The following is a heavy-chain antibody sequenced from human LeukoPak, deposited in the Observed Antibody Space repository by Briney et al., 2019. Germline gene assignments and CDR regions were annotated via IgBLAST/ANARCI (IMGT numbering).Heavy chain of an antibody. J-gene: IGHJ5*02. CDR2: INHSGST. V-gene: IGHV4-34*01. Sequence: SETLSLTCAVYGGSFSGYYWSWIRQPPGKGLEWIGEINHSGSTNYNPSLKSRVTISVDASKNQFSLKLSSVTAADTAVYYCARRPVVRGRACWFDPWGQGTLVTVSS. D-gene: IGHD3-10*01. CDR3: ARRPVVRGRACWFDP. CDR1: GGSFSGYY.